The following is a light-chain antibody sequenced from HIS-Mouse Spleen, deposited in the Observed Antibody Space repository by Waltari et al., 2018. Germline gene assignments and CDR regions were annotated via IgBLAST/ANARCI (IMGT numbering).Light chain of an antibody. J-gene: IGLJ2*01. CDR2: EVS. Sequence: QSALTQPPSASGSPGQSVTISCTGTSSDVGGYNYVSWYQQHPGKATKLMIYEVSKRPSGFPDRFSGSKSGNTASLTGSGLQAEDEADYYCSSYAGSNNVVFGGGTKLTVL. CDR1: SSDVGGYNY. V-gene: IGLV2-8*01. CDR3: SSYAGSNNVV.